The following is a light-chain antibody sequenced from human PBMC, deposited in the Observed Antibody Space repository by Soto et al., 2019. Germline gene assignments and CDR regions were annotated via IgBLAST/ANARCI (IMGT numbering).Light chain of an antibody. CDR1: QSVSVD. CDR2: GAS. V-gene: IGKV3-15*01. CDR3: QQYKNYSQT. J-gene: IGKJ1*01. Sequence: EIGVTPTSATLSVSPVERVNLSCRASQSVSVDLAWYQQKPGQAPRLLIYGASTRATGIPARFSGSGSGTEFTLTISSLQSEDFAVYYCQQYKNYSQTFGQGTKVDIK.